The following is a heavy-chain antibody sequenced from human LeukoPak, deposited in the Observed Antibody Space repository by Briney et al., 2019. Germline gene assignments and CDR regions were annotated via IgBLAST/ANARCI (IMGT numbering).Heavy chain of an antibody. V-gene: IGHV4-34*01. J-gene: IGHJ6*03. CDR3: ARVRRLYCSSTSCYGYYYYYYMDV. Sequence: SETLSLTCAVYGGSFSGYYWSWIRHPPGRGLVWIGEINHRGSTNYNPPLKSRVTISVDTSKNQFSLKLSSVTAADTAVYYCARVRRLYCSSTSCYGYYYYYYMDVWGKGTTVTVSS. CDR1: GGSFSGYY. CDR2: INHRGST. D-gene: IGHD2-2*01.